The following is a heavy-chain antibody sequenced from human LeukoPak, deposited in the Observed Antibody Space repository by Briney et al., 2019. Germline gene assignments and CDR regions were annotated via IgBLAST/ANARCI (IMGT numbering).Heavy chain of an antibody. J-gene: IGHJ4*02. CDR3: AKPRFLEWLSHDY. CDR1: GFTFSSYA. V-gene: IGHV3-23*01. Sequence: PGGSLRLSCAASGFTFSSYAMSWVRQAPGKGLEWVSAISGSGGSTYYADSEKGRFTISRDNSKNTLYLQMNSLRAEDTAVYYCAKPRFLEWLSHDYWGQGTLVTVSS. CDR2: ISGSGGST. D-gene: IGHD3-3*01.